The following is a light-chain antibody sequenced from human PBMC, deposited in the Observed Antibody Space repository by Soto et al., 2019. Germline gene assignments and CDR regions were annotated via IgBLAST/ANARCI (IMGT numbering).Light chain of an antibody. CDR2: DAS. CDR1: QDIRNE. V-gene: IGKV1-17*01. Sequence: DIQMTQSPSSLSASVGDTVTITCRASQDIRNELAWYQQKPGKAPKLLIYDASSLQTGVPSRFSGSGSGTEFTLTISSLQPEDFATYYCLQNNRYPWTFGQGTKVDIK. CDR3: LQNNRYPWT. J-gene: IGKJ1*01.